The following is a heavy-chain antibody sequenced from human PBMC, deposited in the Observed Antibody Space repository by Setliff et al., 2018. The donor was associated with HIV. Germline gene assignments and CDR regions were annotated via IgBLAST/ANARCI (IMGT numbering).Heavy chain of an antibody. CDR2: INTDGSNT. CDR3: ASIELAAMVPVDY. Sequence: GGSLRLSCAASGFTFSSSWMHWVRPALGKGLVWVSRINTDGSNTNYADSVKGRFTIHRDNAKNSLFLQMDSLRAEDTAVYYCASIELAAMVPVDYWGQGTLVTVSS. CDR1: GFTFSSSW. J-gene: IGHJ4*02. V-gene: IGHV3-74*01. D-gene: IGHD5-18*01.